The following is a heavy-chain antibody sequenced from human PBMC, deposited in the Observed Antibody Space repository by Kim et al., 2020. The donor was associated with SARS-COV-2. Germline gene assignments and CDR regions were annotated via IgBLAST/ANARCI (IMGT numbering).Heavy chain of an antibody. CDR3: ARAPLGYYDSSGYFQH. Sequence: ASVKVSCKASGYTFTSYAMNWVRQAPGQGLEWMGWINTNTGNPTYAQGFTGRFVFSLDTSVSTAYLQISSLKAEDTAVYYCARAPLGYYDSSGYFQHWGQGTLVTVSS. J-gene: IGHJ1*01. CDR2: INTNTGNP. V-gene: IGHV7-4-1*02. CDR1: GYTFTSYA. D-gene: IGHD3-22*01.